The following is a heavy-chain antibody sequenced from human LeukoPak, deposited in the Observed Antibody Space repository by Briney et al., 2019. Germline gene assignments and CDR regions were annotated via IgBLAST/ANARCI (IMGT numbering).Heavy chain of an antibody. V-gene: IGHV4-34*01. J-gene: IGHJ4*02. Sequence: PSETLSLTCAVYGGSYSGYYWSWIRQPPGKGLEWIGEINHSGSTNYNPSLKSRVTISVDTSKNQFSLKLSSVTAADTAVYYCAGRDYSNATSLFDYWGQGTLVTVSS. CDR2: INHSGST. CDR3: AGRDYSNATSLFDY. D-gene: IGHD4-11*01. CDR1: GGSYSGYY.